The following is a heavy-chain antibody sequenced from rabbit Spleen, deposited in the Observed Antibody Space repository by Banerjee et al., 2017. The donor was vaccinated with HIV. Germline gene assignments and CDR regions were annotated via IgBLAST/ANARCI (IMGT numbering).Heavy chain of an antibody. D-gene: IGHD1-1*01. Sequence: TYYASWAKGRFTISKTSSTTVDLKMTSLTVADTATYFCARDLNTDSGYVDLDLWGPGTLVTVS. CDR3: ARDLNTDSGYVDLDL. J-gene: IGHJ4*01. V-gene: IGHV1S40*01. CDR2: T.